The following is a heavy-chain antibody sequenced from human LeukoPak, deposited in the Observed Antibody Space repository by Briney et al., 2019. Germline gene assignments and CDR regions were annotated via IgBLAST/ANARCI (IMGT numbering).Heavy chain of an antibody. V-gene: IGHV4-38-2*02. CDR2: IYHSGST. D-gene: IGHD3-10*01. CDR1: DYSITSDYY. Sequence: PSETLSLTCGVSDYSITSDYYWGWIRQPPGEGLEWIGSIYHSGSTYYNPSLKSRVTISVDTSKNQFSLKLTSVTAADTALYYCARENTSGTNWFDPWGQGTLVTVSS. CDR3: ARENTSGTNWFDP. J-gene: IGHJ5*02.